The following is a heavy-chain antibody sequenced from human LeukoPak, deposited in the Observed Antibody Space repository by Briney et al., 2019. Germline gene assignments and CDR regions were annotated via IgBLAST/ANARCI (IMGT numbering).Heavy chain of an antibody. CDR3: ARTGDSLNWFDP. V-gene: IGHV4-39*01. D-gene: IGHD7-27*01. J-gene: IGHJ5*02. CDR1: GGSTSSSSYY. Sequence: SETLSLTCTVSGGSTSSSSYYWGWIRQPPGKGLEWIGSIYYSGSTYYNPSLKSRVTISVDTSKNQFSLKLSSVTAADTAVYYCARTGDSLNWFDPWGQGTLVTVSS. CDR2: IYYSGST.